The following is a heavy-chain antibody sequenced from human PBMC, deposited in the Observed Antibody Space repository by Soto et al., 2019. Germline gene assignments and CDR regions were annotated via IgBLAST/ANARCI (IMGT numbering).Heavy chain of an antibody. CDR1: GGSFSGYY. J-gene: IGHJ1*01. CDR3: ARGPLAVHWYSSSWRAEYFQH. CDR2: INHSGST. V-gene: IGHV4-34*01. D-gene: IGHD6-13*01. Sequence: SETLSLTCAVYGGSFSGYYWSWIRQPPGKGLEWIGEINHSGSTNYNPSLKSRVTISVDTSKNQFSLKLSSVTAADTAVYYCARGPLAVHWYSSSWRAEYFQHWGQGTLVTVSS.